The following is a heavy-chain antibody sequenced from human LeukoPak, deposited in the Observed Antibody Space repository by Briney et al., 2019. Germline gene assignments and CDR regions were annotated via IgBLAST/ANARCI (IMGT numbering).Heavy chain of an antibody. D-gene: IGHD3-10*01. CDR1: GYTFTSYY. CDR2: INPSGGST. CDR3: ARDRVGGSGKTPGRGMDV. J-gene: IGHJ6*02. Sequence: GASVKVSCKASGYTFTSYYMHWVRQAPGQGLEWMGIINPSGGSTGYAQKFQGRVTMTRDTSTSTVYMELSSLRSEDTAVYYCARDRVGGSGKTPGRGMDVWGQGTTVTVSS. V-gene: IGHV1-46*01.